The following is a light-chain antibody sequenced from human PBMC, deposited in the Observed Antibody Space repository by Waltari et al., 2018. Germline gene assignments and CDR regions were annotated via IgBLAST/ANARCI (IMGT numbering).Light chain of an antibody. CDR3: QQYYSIPLT. J-gene: IGKJ4*01. CDR1: QSVLYSANNKDY. Sequence: DIVMTQSPDSLAVSLGERATINCKSRQSVLYSANNKDYLAWYQQKPGQPAKLLIYWASTREFGVPDRFSGSGSGTDFTLTISSLQAEDVAVYYCQQYYSIPLTFGGGTKVEIK. CDR2: WAS. V-gene: IGKV4-1*01.